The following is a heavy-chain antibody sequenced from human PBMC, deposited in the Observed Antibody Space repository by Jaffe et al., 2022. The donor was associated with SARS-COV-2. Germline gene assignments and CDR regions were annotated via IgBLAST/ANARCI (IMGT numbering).Heavy chain of an antibody. D-gene: IGHD1-7*01. J-gene: IGHJ6*02. CDR1: GFTFSNAW. CDR3: TTPYDLTGTTYFYYYGMDV. Sequence: EVQLVESGGGLVKPGGSLRLSCAASGFTFSNAWMSWVRQAPGKGLEWVGRIKSKTDGGTTDYAAPVKGRFTISRDDSKNTLYLQMNSLKTEDTAVYYCTTPYDLTGTTYFYYYGMDVWGQGTTVTVSS. V-gene: IGHV3-15*01. CDR2: IKSKTDGGTT.